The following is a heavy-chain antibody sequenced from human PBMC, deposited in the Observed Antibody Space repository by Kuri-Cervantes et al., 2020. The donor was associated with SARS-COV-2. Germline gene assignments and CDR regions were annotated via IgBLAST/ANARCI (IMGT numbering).Heavy chain of an antibody. J-gene: IGHJ4*02. CDR2: IRYDGSNK. CDR3: ARVPYDFWSGYYPTR. Sequence: LSLTCAASGFTFSSYGMHWVRQAPGKGLEWVAFIRYDGSNKYYADSVKGRFTISRDNSKNTLYLQMNSLRAEDTAVYYCARVPYDFWSGYYPTRWGQGTLVTVSS. V-gene: IGHV3-30*02. D-gene: IGHD3-3*01. CDR1: GFTFSSYG.